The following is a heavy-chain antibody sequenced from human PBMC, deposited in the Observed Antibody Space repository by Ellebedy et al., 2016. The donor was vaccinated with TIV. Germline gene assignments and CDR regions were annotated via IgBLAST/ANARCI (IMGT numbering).Heavy chain of an antibody. D-gene: IGHD3-9*01. CDR3: AKDLDDILTGSGYY. CDR2: INSDGSST. V-gene: IGHV3-74*01. Sequence: GESLKISXAASGFTFSSYAMSWVRQAPGKGLVWVSRINSDGSSTSYADSVKGRFTISRDNAKNTLYLQMNSLRAEDTALYYCAKDLDDILTGSGYYWGQGTLVTVSS. J-gene: IGHJ4*02. CDR1: GFTFSSYA.